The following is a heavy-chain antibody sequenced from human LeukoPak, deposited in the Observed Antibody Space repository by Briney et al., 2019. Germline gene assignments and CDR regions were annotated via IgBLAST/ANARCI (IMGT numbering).Heavy chain of an antibody. Sequence: SETLSLTCTVSGGSISSRSYYWGWIRQPPGKGLEWIGYIYYSGSTNYNPSLKSRVTISVGKSKNQFSLKLSSVTAADTAVYYCARGRSSSWYGERGDFDYWGQGTLVTVSS. V-gene: IGHV4-61*05. CDR1: GGSISSRSYY. J-gene: IGHJ4*02. D-gene: IGHD6-13*01. CDR3: ARGRSSSWYGERGDFDY. CDR2: IYYSGST.